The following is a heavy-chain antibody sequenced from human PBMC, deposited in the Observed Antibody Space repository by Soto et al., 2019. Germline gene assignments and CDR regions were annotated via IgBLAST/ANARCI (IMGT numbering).Heavy chain of an antibody. D-gene: IGHD3-10*01. CDR2: IIPIIETA. V-gene: IGHV1-69*01. J-gene: IGHJ6*02. CDR1: GSTLTNYA. Sequence: QVNLVQSGAEVKKPGSSVKVSCKASGSTLTNYAISWVRQAPGQGLEWMGGIIPIIETAKYAQRFQGRVTITADDSTSTSYMELSGLRSEDTAMYYCARVYYTSGRAYYYGMDVWGQGTTVTVSS. CDR3: ARVYYTSGRAYYYGMDV.